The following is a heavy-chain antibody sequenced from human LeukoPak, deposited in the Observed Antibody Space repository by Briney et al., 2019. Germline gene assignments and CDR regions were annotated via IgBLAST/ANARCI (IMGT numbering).Heavy chain of an antibody. D-gene: IGHD3-10*01. CDR2: ISGSGGST. V-gene: IGHV3-23*01. CDR1: GFTFSSYA. J-gene: IGHJ6*02. CDR3: ASLGSGSYTYGMDV. Sequence: PGGSLRLSCAASGFTFSSYAMSWVRQAPGKGLEWVSAISGSGGSTNYADSVKGRFIISRDNSKNTLYLQMNSLRVEDTAVYYCASLGSGSYTYGMDVWGQGTTVTVSS.